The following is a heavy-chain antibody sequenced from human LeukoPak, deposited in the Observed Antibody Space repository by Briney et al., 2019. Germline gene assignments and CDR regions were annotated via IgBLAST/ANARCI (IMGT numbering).Heavy chain of an antibody. D-gene: IGHD3-10*01. CDR1: GYTFTGYY. V-gene: IGHV1-2*02. CDR2: INPNNGGT. J-gene: IGHJ2*01. Sequence: GASVKVSCKASGYTFTGYYMHWVRQAPGQGLEWMGWINPNNGGTKSAQKFQGRVTMTRDTSISTAYMEMSNLRSDDAAVYYCATSLNVTLIKCFDLWGRGTLVTVSS. CDR3: ATSLNVTLIKCFDL.